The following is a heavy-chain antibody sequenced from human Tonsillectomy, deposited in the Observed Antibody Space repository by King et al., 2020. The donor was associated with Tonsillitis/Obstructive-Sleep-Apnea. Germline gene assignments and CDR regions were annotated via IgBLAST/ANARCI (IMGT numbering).Heavy chain of an antibody. CDR1: GGSISSGGYD. V-gene: IGHV4-31*03. CDR3: AGVSSHLLFMDV. J-gene: IGHJ6*02. Sequence: QLQESGPGLVKASQTLSLTCTVSGGSISSGGYDWSWIRQHPGKGLEWIGYIYYRGSTSYNPSLKSRVTISVDTSKNKFSLKLNSVTAADTAVYYCAGVSSHLLFMDVWGQGTTVTVSS. CDR2: IYYRGST. D-gene: IGHD2-2*01.